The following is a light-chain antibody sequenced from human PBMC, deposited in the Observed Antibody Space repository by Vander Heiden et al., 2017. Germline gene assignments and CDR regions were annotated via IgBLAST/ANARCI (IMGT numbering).Light chain of an antibody. CDR3: QSNNENLRWT. CDR1: KISGSY. J-gene: IGKJ1*01. Sequence: SASSSPASGGDGVIISCGRSKISGSYIKWYQQQPRKAPNLLIYAASTLNSGVPSRCSGSGGGTDFTLTISIQQQEDFANYYCQSNNENLRWTFGQGTKVEIK. V-gene: IGKV1-39*01. CDR2: AAS.